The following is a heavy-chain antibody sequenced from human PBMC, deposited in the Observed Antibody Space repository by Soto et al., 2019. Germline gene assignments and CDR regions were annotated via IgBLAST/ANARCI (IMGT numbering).Heavy chain of an antibody. J-gene: IGHJ3*02. CDR2: ISGSGGST. CDR3: ATRKLNTHLGELSFGAFDI. V-gene: IGHV3-23*01. Sequence: GGSLRLSCAASGFTFSSYAMSWVRQAPGKGLEWVSAISGSGGSTYYADSVKGRFTISRDNSKNTLYLQMNSLRAEDTAVYYCATRKLNTHLGELSFGAFDIWGQGTMVTVSS. D-gene: IGHD3-16*02. CDR1: GFTFSSYA.